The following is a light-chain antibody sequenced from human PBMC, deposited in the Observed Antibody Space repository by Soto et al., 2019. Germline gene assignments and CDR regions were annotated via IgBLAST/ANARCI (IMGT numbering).Light chain of an antibody. V-gene: IGKV1-6*01. CDR1: QGIGID. J-gene: IGKJ2*01. Sequence: AIQMTQSPSSLSASVGDRVTITCRASQGIGIDLGWYQQKPGKAPKLLISAASSLQSGVPSRFSGSGSGTHFTLTISSLQPEDFATYYCLQDYNYPRTFGQGTKLEI. CDR2: AAS. CDR3: LQDYNYPRT.